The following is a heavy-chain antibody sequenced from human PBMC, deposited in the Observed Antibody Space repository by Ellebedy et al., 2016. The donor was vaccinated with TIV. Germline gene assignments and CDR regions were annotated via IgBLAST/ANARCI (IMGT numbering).Heavy chain of an antibody. J-gene: IGHJ4*02. CDR1: GFTFSSYD. CDR3: VRAPRGQYYFDF. D-gene: IGHD5-12*01. CDR2: IGSGSDTI. Sequence: GESLKISXAASGFTFSSYDMNWVRQAPGKGLEWISYIGSGSDTIYYADSVKGRFTISRDNSKNTVYLEMNSLRAEDTAVYYCVRAPRGQYYFDFWGQGTLVTVSS. V-gene: IGHV3-48*01.